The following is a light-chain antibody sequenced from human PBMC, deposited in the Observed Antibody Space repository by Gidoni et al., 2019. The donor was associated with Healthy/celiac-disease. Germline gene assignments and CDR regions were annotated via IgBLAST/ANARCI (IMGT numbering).Light chain of an antibody. CDR2: AGK. CDR1: QSISMY. J-gene: IGKJ4*01. Sequence: TQMTRPPPSLSASVGDRVVITCRASQSISMYLNWYQQKPGKAPKLLIYAGKNLQGWVPSRFSGSGSGTDFTLTISSLQPEDFATYYCQQTYRIPFTFGEGTKVEVK. CDR3: QQTYRIPFT. V-gene: IGKV1-39*01.